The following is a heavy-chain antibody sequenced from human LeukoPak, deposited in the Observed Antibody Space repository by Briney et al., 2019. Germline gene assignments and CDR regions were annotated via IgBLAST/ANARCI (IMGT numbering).Heavy chain of an antibody. D-gene: IGHD3-22*01. CDR1: GFTPSSFW. CDR2: IKQDGSEK. V-gene: IGHV3-7*01. J-gene: IGHJ4*02. CDR3: ARAGATYYYDSSAYYYVCAPPSCPSPYLDY. Sequence: QPGGCLRLSCAASGFTPSSFWMNWVRQAPGKGLEWVANIKQDGSEKYYVDSVEGRFTISRDNSKNTLYLQMNSLRAEDTAVYYCARAGATYYYDSSAYYYVCAPPSCPSPYLDYWGQGTLVTVSS.